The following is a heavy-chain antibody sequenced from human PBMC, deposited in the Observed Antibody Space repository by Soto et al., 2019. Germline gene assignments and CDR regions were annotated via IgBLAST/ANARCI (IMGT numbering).Heavy chain of an antibody. V-gene: IGHV4-31*03. J-gene: IGHJ6*03. Sequence: SETLSLTCTVSGGSISSGGYYWSWIRQHPGKGLEWIGYIYYSGGTYYNPSLKSRVTISVDTSKNQFSLKLSSVTAADTAVYYCARGMDPRLGYYYYMDVWGKGTTVTVSS. CDR3: ARGMDPRLGYYYYMDV. CDR2: IYYSGGT. D-gene: IGHD3-16*01. CDR1: GGSISSGGYY.